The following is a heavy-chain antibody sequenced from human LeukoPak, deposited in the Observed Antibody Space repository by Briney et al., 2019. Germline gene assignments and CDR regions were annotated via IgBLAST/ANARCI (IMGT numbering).Heavy chain of an antibody. CDR1: GGTFSSYA. V-gene: IGHV1-69*01. CDR3: AIDLHLFRTRPDFDF. CDR2: IIPIFGTA. J-gene: IGHJ4*02. Sequence: SVKVSCKASGGTFSSYAISWVRQAPGQGLEWMGGIIPIFGTANYAQKFQGRVTITADESTSTAYMELSSLRSEDTAVYYCAIDLHLFRTRPDFDFWGQGTLVTVSS. D-gene: IGHD3-10*01.